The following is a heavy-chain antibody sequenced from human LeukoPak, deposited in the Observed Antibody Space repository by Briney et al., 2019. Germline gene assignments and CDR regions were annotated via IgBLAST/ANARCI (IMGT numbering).Heavy chain of an antibody. D-gene: IGHD5-24*01. CDR3: ARDTGMAIMGVWFDS. CDR2: INPNSGGT. Sequence: ASVKVSCKASGYTFTRYYIHWVRQAPGQGLEWMGWINPNSGGTNYAQKFQGRVTMTRDTSISTAYMELSRLRSDDTAVYYCARDTGMAIMGVWFDSWGQGTLVTVSS. V-gene: IGHV1-2*02. CDR1: GYTFTRYY. J-gene: IGHJ5*01.